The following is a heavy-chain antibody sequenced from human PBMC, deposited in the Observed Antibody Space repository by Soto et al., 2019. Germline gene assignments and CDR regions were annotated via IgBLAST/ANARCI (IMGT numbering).Heavy chain of an antibody. CDR3: AKRRGAGGNCDY. V-gene: IGHV3-23*01. Sequence: PGVSLRLSCAPSGCTFSTYTMGWVHQAPGKGLVWVSVVSSGGGTRYADCVKGRFTVSRDNSKNTLSLHMSSLRADDTAVYYCAKRRGAGGNCDYWGQGPLVTVSS. CDR1: GCTFSTYT. CDR2: VSSGGGT. J-gene: IGHJ4*02. D-gene: IGHD2-8*02.